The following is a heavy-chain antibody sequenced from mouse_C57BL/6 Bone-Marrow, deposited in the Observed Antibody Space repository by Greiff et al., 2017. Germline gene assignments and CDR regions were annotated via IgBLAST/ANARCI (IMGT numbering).Heavy chain of an antibody. V-gene: IGHV1-69*01. CDR3: VRGELRLRFAD. J-gene: IGHJ3*01. CDR1: GYTFTSYW. CDR2: IDPSDSYT. D-gene: IGHD3-2*02. Sequence: VQLQQSGAELVMPGASVKLSCKASGYTFTSYWMHWVKQRPGQGLEWIGEIDPSDSYTNYNQKFKGKFTLTVDKSSSTAYMQLSSLTSEDSAVYYCVRGELRLRFADWGQGALVTVSA.